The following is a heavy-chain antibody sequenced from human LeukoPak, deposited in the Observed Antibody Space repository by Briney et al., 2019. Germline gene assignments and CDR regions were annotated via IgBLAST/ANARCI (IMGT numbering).Heavy chain of an antibody. CDR3: ANSPPRGYSGYDFWSDP. CDR1: GFTFSSYS. CDR2: ISSSSSYI. Sequence: GGSLRLSCAASGFTFSSYSMNWVRQAPGKGLEWVSSISSSSSYIYYADSVKGRFTISRDNAKNSLYLQMNSLRAEDTAVYYCANSPPRGYSGYDFWSDPWGQGTLVTVSS. J-gene: IGHJ5*02. D-gene: IGHD5-12*01. V-gene: IGHV3-21*01.